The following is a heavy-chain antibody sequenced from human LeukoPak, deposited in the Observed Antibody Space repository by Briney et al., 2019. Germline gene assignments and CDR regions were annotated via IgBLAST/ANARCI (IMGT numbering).Heavy chain of an antibody. Sequence: PSETLSLTCAVYGGSFSGYYWSWIRQPPGKGLEWIGEINHSGSTNYNPSLKSRVTISVDTSKSQFSLKLSSVTAADTAVYYCARVRCSSSWRVCYMDVWGKGTTVTVSS. CDR2: INHSGST. J-gene: IGHJ6*04. D-gene: IGHD6-6*01. CDR3: ARVRCSSSWRVCYMDV. CDR1: GGSFSGYY. V-gene: IGHV4-34*01.